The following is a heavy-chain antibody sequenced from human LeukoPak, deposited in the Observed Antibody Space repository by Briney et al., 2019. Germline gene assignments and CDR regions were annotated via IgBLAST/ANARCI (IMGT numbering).Heavy chain of an antibody. CDR1: GFTFSNYD. CDR3: ARGKHNWFDP. V-gene: IGHV3-13*01. CDR2: IGADGDT. J-gene: IGHJ5*02. Sequence: GGSLRLSRAASGFTFSNYDMHWVRQATGKGLEWVSGIGADGDTYYPGSLKGRFIISRENAKNSLYLQMNSLRAGDTAVYYCARGKHNWFDPWGQGTLVTVSS.